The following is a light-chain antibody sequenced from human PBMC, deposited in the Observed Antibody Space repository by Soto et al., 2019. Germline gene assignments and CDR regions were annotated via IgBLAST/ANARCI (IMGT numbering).Light chain of an antibody. Sequence: EIVLTQSPGTLSLSPGERATLSCRASQSVSSSHLAWYQQKPGQAPRLLIYGASIRATGIPDRFSGSGSGTDFALIISRLEPEDFAFYYCQQYGSSPRTFGQGTKLEIK. CDR1: QSVSSSH. CDR3: QQYGSSPRT. J-gene: IGKJ2*01. V-gene: IGKV3-20*01. CDR2: GAS.